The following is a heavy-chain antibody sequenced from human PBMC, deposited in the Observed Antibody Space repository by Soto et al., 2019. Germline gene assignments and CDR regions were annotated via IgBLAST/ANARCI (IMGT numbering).Heavy chain of an antibody. V-gene: IGHV3-74*01. CDR1: GLTFSSSW. J-gene: IGHJ5*02. Sequence: GGSLRLSCAASGLTFSSSWMHWVRQAPGKGLVWVSRINPDGSSTSYADSVKGRFTISRDNAKSTLYLEMISLRAEDTAVYYCARGIHRFDPRGQGTLVTVSS. CDR2: INPDGSST. CDR3: ARGIHRFDP.